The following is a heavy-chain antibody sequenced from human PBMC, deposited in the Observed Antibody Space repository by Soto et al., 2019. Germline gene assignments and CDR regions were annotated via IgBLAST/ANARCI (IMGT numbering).Heavy chain of an antibody. CDR2: ISGSGGST. Sequence: GGSLRLSCAASGFTFSSYAMSWVRQAPGKGLEWVSAISGSGGSTYYADSVKGRFTISRDNSKNTLYLQMNSLRAEDTAVYYCAKDPRFLKTVTHAAFVIWCHRTMASV. D-gene: IGHD4-17*01. J-gene: IGHJ3*02. CDR3: AKDPRFLKTVTHAAFVI. CDR1: GFTFSSYA. V-gene: IGHV3-23*01.